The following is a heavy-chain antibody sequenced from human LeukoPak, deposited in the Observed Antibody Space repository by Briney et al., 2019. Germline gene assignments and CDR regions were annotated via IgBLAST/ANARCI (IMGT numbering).Heavy chain of an antibody. V-gene: IGHV1-18*01. CDR2: ISAYNGNT. D-gene: IGHD3-22*01. CDR3: ARDGLVVVIHDAFDI. CDR1: GYTFTSYG. Sequence: GASVKVSCKASGYTFTSYGISWVRQAPGQGLEWMGWISAYNGNTNYAQKLQGRVTMTTDTSTSTAYMELRSLRSDDTAVYYCARDGLVVVIHDAFDIWGQGTMVTVSS. J-gene: IGHJ3*02.